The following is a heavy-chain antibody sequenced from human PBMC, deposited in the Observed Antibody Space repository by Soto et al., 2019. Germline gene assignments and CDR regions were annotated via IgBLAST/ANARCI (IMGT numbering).Heavy chain of an antibody. Sequence: SETLSLTCTVSGGSISSSSYYWGWIRQPPGKGLEWIGSIYYSGSTYYNPSLKSRVTISVDTSKNQFSLKLSSVTAADTAVYYCARLRRPMVRGSDARAVFDYWGQGTLVTVSS. CDR2: IYYSGST. CDR3: ARLRRPMVRGSDARAVFDY. J-gene: IGHJ4*02. D-gene: IGHD3-10*01. V-gene: IGHV4-39*01. CDR1: GGSISSSSYY.